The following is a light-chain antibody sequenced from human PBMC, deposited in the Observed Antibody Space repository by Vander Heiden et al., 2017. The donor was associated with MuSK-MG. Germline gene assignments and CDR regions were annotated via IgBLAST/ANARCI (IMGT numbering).Light chain of an antibody. CDR1: SLRSYY. CDR3: NSRDSSGNHWV. CDR2: GKN. V-gene: IGLV3-19*01. J-gene: IGLJ3*02. Sequence: SELTQDPAVSVALGQTVRITCQGDSLRSYYASWYQQKPGQAPVLVIYGKNNRPSGIPDRFSGSSSGNTASLTITGAQAEDEADYYCNSRDSSGNHWVFGGGTKLTVL.